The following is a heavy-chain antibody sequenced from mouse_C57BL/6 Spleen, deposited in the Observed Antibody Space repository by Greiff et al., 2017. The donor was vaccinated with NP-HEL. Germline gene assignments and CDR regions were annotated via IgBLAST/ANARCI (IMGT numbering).Heavy chain of an antibody. CDR1: GFTFSSYG. J-gene: IGHJ3*01. CDR2: ISSGGSYT. D-gene: IGHD1-1*01. CDR3: ARQDYYGSGFAY. V-gene: IGHV5-6*01. Sequence: EVQRVESGGDLVKPGGSLKLSCAASGFTFSSYGMSWVRQTPDKRLEWVATISSGGSYTYYPDSVKGRFTISRDNAKNTLYLQMSSLKSEDTAMYYCARQDYYGSGFAYWGQGTLVTVSA.